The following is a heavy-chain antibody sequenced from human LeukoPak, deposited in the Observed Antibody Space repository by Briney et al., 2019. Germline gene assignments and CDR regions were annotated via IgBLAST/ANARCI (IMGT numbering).Heavy chain of an antibody. V-gene: IGHV1-8*03. J-gene: IGHJ5*02. CDR1: GYTFTSYD. CDR3: ARGEPVRDDFWSGYYCWFDP. D-gene: IGHD3-3*01. CDR2: MNPNSGNT. Sequence: ASVKVSCKASGYTFTSYDINWVRQATGQGFEWMGWMNPNSGNTGYAQKFQGRVTITRNTSISTAYMELSSLRSEDTAVYYCARGEPVRDDFWSGYYCWFDPWGQGTLVTVSS.